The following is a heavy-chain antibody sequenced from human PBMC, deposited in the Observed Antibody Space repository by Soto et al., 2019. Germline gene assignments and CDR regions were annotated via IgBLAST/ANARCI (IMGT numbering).Heavy chain of an antibody. CDR2: IYPGDSDT. J-gene: IGHJ6*02. CDR3: ARHHGSPGSYFGLDV. D-gene: IGHD6-13*01. V-gene: IGHV5-51*01. CDR1: GYSFTSYW. Sequence: GESLNISCKGSGYSFTSYWIGWVRQMPGKGLEWMGIIYPGDSDTRYSPSFQGQVTISADKSIDTAYLQWRSLKASDTAVYYCARHHGSPGSYFGLDVWGQGTTVTVSS.